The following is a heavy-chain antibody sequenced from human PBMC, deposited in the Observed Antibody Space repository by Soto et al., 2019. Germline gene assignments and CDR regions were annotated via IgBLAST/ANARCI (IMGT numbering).Heavy chain of an antibody. V-gene: IGHV4-39*01. CDR1: GGSISSSSYY. CDR3: ASLVDIVATSDFDY. D-gene: IGHD5-12*01. CDR2: IYYSGST. Sequence: SETLSLTCTVSGGSISSSSYYWGWIRQPPGKGLEWIGSIYYSGSTYYNPSLKSRVTISVDTSKNQFSLKLSSVTAADTAVYYCASLVDIVATSDFDYWGQGTLVTVSS. J-gene: IGHJ4*02.